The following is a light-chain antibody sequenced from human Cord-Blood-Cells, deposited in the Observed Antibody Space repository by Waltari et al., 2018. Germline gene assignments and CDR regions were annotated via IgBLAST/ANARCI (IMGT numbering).Light chain of an antibody. J-gene: IGLJ1*01. Sequence: QSALTQPPSASGSPGPSVTISCTGTSSDVGGYNSVSWYQQHPGKAPKLMIYEVSKRPSGVPDRFSGSKSGNTASLTVSGLQAEDEADYYCSSYAGSNNYVFGTGTKVTVL. CDR3: SSYAGSNNYV. CDR1: SSDVGGYNS. CDR2: EVS. V-gene: IGLV2-8*01.